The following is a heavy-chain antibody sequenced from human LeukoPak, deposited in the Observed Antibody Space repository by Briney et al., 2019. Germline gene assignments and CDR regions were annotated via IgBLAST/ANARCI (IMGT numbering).Heavy chain of an antibody. CDR3: ARSIELVVITPFDY. J-gene: IGHJ4*02. Sequence: KPSETLSLTCAVYGGFFNGYYWSWLRQPPGKGLEWIGEIDHSGSTNYNPSLKSRVTISVDTSKNQFSLKLSSVTAADTAVYYCARSIELVVITPFDYWGQGTLVTVSS. CDR2: IDHSGST. D-gene: IGHD3-22*01. V-gene: IGHV4-34*01. CDR1: GGFFNGYY.